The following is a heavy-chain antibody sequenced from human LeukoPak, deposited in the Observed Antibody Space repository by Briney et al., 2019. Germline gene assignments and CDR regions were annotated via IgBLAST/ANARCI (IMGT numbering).Heavy chain of an antibody. Sequence: ASVKVSCKVSGYTLTELSMHWVRQAPGKGLEWMGGFDPEDGETIYAQKFQGRVTMTEDTSTDTAYMERSSLRSEDAAVYYCATVGSGGATLDFDYWGQGTLVTVSS. CDR1: GYTLTELS. CDR2: FDPEDGET. J-gene: IGHJ4*02. V-gene: IGHV1-24*01. CDR3: ATVGSGGATLDFDY. D-gene: IGHD1-26*01.